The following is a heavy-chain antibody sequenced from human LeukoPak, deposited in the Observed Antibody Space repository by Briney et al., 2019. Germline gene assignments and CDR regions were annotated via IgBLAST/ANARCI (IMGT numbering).Heavy chain of an antibody. Sequence: SETLSLTCTVSGGSISSGGYYWSWIRQHPGKGLEWIAYIYYSGSTYYNPSLKSRVTISVDTSKNQFSLKLSSVTAADTAVYYCARAPPTYYYDSSGYSPFDYWGQGTLVTVSS. CDR2: IYYSGST. D-gene: IGHD3-22*01. CDR3: ARAPPTYYYDSSGYSPFDY. CDR1: GGSISSGGYY. J-gene: IGHJ4*02. V-gene: IGHV4-31*03.